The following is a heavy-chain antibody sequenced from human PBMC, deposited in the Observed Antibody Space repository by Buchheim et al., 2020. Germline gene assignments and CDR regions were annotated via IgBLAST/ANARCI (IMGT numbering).Heavy chain of an antibody. Sequence: EVQLLESGGGLVQPGGSLRLSCAASGFTFSSYAMSWVRQAPGKGLEWVSAISGSGGSTYYADSVKGRFTISRDNSKNTLYLQMNSLGAEDTAVYYCAKDVTIFGVVIIGYFDYWGQGTL. CDR1: GFTFSSYA. CDR2: ISGSGGST. CDR3: AKDVTIFGVVIIGYFDY. J-gene: IGHJ4*02. V-gene: IGHV3-23*01. D-gene: IGHD3-3*01.